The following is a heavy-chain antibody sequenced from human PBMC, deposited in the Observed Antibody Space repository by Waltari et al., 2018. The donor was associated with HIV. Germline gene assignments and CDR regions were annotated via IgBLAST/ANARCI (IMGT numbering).Heavy chain of an antibody. CDR2: IFSNDEK. CDR3: ARIKVLYDSSGYYYGSDWYFDL. D-gene: IGHD3-22*01. CDR1: GFSLSNARMG. J-gene: IGHJ2*01. V-gene: IGHV2-26*01. Sequence: QVTLKESGPVLVKPTETLTLTCTVSGFSLSNARMGVSWIRQPPGKALEWLAHIFSNDEKSYSTSLKSRLTISKDTSKSQVVLTMTNMDPVDTATYYCARIKVLYDSSGYYYGSDWYFDLWGRGTLVTVSS.